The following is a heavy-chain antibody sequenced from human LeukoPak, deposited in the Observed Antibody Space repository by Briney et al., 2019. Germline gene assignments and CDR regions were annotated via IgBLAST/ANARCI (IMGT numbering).Heavy chain of an antibody. CDR1: GYTFTSYG. J-gene: IGHJ4*02. D-gene: IGHD2-2*01. V-gene: IGHV1-18*04. CDR2: ISAYNGNT. Sequence: GASVKVSCKASGYTFTSYGISWVRQAPGQGLEWVGWISAYNGNTNYAQKLQGRVTMTTDTSTSTAYMELRSLRSDDTAVYYCARDGRGYCSSTSCYGPFDYWGQGTLVTVSS. CDR3: ARDGRGYCSSTSCYGPFDY.